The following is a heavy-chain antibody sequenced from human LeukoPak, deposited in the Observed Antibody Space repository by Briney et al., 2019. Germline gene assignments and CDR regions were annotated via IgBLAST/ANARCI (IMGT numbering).Heavy chain of an antibody. CDR2: IIPILGIA. CDR3: ARDDCSGGSCFDY. D-gene: IGHD2-15*01. J-gene: IGHJ4*02. CDR1: GYTFTSYY. Sequence: ASVKVSCKASGYTFTSYYIHWVRQAPGQGLEWMGRIIPILGIANYAQKFQGRVTITADKSTSTAYMELSSLRSEDTAVYYCARDDCSGGSCFDYWGQGTLVTVSS. V-gene: IGHV1-69*04.